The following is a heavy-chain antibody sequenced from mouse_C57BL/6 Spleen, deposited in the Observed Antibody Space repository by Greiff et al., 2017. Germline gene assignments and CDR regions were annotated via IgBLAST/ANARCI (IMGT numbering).Heavy chain of an antibody. CDR3: ARSGGRTDFYAMDY. D-gene: IGHD3-3*01. CDR2: IDPSDSYT. V-gene: IGHV1-69*01. J-gene: IGHJ4*01. Sequence: QVQLQQPGAELVMPGASVKLSCKASGYTFTSYWMHWVKQRPGQGLEWIGEIDPSDSYTNYNQKFKGKSTLTVDKSSSTAYMQLSSLTSEDSAVYYCARSGGRTDFYAMDYWGQGTSVTVSS. CDR1: GYTFTSYW.